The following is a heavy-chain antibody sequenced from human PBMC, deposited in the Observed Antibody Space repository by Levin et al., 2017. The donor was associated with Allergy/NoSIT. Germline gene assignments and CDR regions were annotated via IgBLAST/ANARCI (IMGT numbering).Heavy chain of an antibody. CDR2: VSPYDGKR. Sequence: ASVKVSCKASGYSFKYFGITWVRQAPGQGLEWMGWVSPYDGKRIYAQNFQDRLTMATDTPTNTAFMELRNLRSDDTAVYYCARDRDGASKADFGNWGQGTLVTVSS. J-gene: IGHJ4*02. V-gene: IGHV1-18*01. CDR3: ARDRDGASKADFGN. CDR1: GYSFKYFG. D-gene: IGHD4/OR15-4a*01.